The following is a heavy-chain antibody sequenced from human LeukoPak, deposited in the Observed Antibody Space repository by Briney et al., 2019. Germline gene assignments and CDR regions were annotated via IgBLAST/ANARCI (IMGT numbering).Heavy chain of an antibody. CDR1: GYTFTSYG. CDR2: ISAYNGNT. J-gene: IGHJ5*02. V-gene: IGHV1-18*04. D-gene: IGHD2-2*01. CDR3: ARGGPIIVVVPAAPTNNWFDP. Sequence: ASVKVSCKASGYTFTSYGISWVRQAPGQGLEWMGWISAYNGNTNYAQKLQGRVTMTADTSTSTAYMELRSLRSDDTAVYYCARGGPIIVVVPAAPTNNWFDPWGQGTLVTVSS.